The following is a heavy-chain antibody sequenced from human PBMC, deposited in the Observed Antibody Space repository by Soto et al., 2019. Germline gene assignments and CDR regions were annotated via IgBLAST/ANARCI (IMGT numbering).Heavy chain of an antibody. J-gene: IGHJ4*02. V-gene: IGHV3-30*18. CDR3: VKSKEFGDWVFKVDY. D-gene: IGHD2-21*02. CDR2: ISSDGSYE. CDR1: GFTFSNYG. Sequence: QVQLVESGGGVVQPGRSLRLSCAASGFTFSNYGMHWVRQARGKVLGWVAVISSDGSYEYYGDCMKGSFTVSRDKSTNRMYVNMDGVRAEDTVVYYCVKSKEFGDWVFKVDYWGQGTLVTVSS.